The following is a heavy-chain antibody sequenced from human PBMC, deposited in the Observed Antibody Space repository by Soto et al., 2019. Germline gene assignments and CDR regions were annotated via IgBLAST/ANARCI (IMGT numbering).Heavy chain of an antibody. D-gene: IGHD1-1*01. CDR3: ASSFGAMYRLDF. J-gene: IGHJ4*02. CDR2: IYYRGTS. Sequence: PSETLSLTCTVSGDSISSPTYYWGWVRQPPGKGLEWIGTIYYRGTSYYNPSLKSRVSISVDTSKNQLSLKLSTVTAADTAMYYCASSFGAMYRLDFWGQGTLAPVSS. V-gene: IGHV4-39*01. CDR1: GDSISSPTYY.